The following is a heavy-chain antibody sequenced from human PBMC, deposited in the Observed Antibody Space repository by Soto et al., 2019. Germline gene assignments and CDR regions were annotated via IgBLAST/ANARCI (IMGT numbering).Heavy chain of an antibody. CDR1: GGSFSGYC. Sequence: ETMSLTCAVYGGSFSGYCWNWIRQAPGKGLEWVSVIYSGGSKYYADSVKGRFTVSRDNAKNTLYLLMNSLSTEDTAVYYCARGDDDYHDGNGYLGPHWGQGTRVTVSS. D-gene: IGHD3-22*01. J-gene: IGHJ4*02. V-gene: IGHV3-53*01. CDR3: ARGDDDYHDGNGYLGPH. CDR2: IYSGGSK.